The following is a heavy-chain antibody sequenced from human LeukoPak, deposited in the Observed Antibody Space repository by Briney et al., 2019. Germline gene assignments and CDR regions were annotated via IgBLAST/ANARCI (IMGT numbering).Heavy chain of an antibody. J-gene: IGHJ4*02. CDR2: ISWNSGSI. V-gene: IGHV3-9*01. Sequence: GGSLRLSCAASGFTFDDYAMHWVRQAPEKGLEWVSGISWNSGSIGYADSVKGRFTISRDNAKNSLYLQMNSLRAEDTALYYCAKDKGGYYPRGYFDYWGQGTLVTVSS. D-gene: IGHD3-22*01. CDR1: GFTFDDYA. CDR3: AKDKGGYYPRGYFDY.